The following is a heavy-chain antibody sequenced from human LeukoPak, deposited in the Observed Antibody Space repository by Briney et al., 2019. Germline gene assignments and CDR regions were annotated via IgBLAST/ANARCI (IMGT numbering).Heavy chain of an antibody. Sequence: GGSLRLSCAASGFTFSSYGMHWVRQGPGKGLEWVAFIRYDGSNKYYADSVKGRFTISRDNSKNTLYLQMNSLRAEDTAVYFCAKDKDTPATAQPQRGYFESWGQGTLVTVSS. CDR1: GFTFSSYG. J-gene: IGHJ4*02. D-gene: IGHD2-21*02. V-gene: IGHV3-30*02. CDR3: AKDKDTPATAQPQRGYFES. CDR2: IRYDGSNK.